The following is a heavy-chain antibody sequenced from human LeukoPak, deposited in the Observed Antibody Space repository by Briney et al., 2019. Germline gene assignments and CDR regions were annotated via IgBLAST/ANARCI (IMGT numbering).Heavy chain of an antibody. CDR1: GFTFSNYA. J-gene: IGHJ4*02. D-gene: IGHD3-22*01. V-gene: IGHV3-23*01. Sequence: GGSLRLSCAASGFTFSNYAMSWVRQAPGKGLEWVSAISGSGGNTYYEDSVKGRFTISRDNSKNTLYLQMDSLRAEDTAVYYCAKDPPHSDRSIYSDNSWGQGTLVTVSS. CDR3: AKDPPHSDRSIYSDNS. CDR2: ISGSGGNT.